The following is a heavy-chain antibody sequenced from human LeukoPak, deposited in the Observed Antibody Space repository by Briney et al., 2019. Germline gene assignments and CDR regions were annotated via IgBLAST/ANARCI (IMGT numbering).Heavy chain of an antibody. CDR1: GFTFSSYA. J-gene: IGHJ4*02. CDR3: ARGRGTDLFDY. Sequence: GRSLRLSCAASGFTFSSYAMHWVRQAPGKGLEWVAVISYDGSNKYYADSVKGRFTISRDNSKNTLYLQMNSLRAEDTAVYYCARGRGTDLFDYWGQGTLVTVSS. D-gene: IGHD1-1*01. V-gene: IGHV3-30-3*01. CDR2: ISYDGSNK.